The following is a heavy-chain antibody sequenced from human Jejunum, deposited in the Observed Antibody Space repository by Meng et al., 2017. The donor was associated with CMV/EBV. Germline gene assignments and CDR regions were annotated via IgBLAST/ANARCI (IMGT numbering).Heavy chain of an antibody. CDR1: GYSFNDYY. Sequence: SGYSFNDYYMLWVRQAPGQGLDSMGWINTNSGGTHSAQKFHGSLTMTRGTSISTAYMELSSLRFDDTAVYYCASGGPTVSGLAVDHWGQGTLVTVSS. D-gene: IGHD4-11*01. V-gene: IGHV1-2*02. CDR2: INTNSGGT. CDR3: ASGGPTVSGLAVDH. J-gene: IGHJ4*02.